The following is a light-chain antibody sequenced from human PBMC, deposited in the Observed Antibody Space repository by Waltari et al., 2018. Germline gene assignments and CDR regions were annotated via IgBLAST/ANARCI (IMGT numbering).Light chain of an antibody. V-gene: IGKV3-15*01. CDR3: QQYNNWPPPT. CDR2: GAS. CDR1: QSVSSN. J-gene: IGKJ3*01. Sequence: EIVMTQSPATLSVSPGESATLPCRASQSVSSNLAWYQQKPGQAPRLLIYGASTRATGIPARFSGSGSGTEFTLTISSLQSEDFAVYYCQQYNNWPPPTFGPGTKVDIK.